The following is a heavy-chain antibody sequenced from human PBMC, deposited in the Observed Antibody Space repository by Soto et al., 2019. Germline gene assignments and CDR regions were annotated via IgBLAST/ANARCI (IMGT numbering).Heavy chain of an antibody. D-gene: IGHD3-10*01. CDR1: GGPTSSFY. CDR3: ARELFGRSVWFDP. J-gene: IGHJ5*02. V-gene: IGHV4-59*01. Sequence: ASETLSLPCTVSGGPTSSFYWGWVRQPPGKGLEWIGYIYYSGSTNYNPSLKSRVTISVDTSKNQFSLKLSSVTAADTAVYYCARELFGRSVWFDPWGQGTLVTVSS. CDR2: IYYSGST.